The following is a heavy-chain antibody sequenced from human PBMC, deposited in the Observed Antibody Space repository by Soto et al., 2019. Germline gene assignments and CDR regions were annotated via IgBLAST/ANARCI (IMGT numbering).Heavy chain of an antibody. CDR3: ARGPVLLWFGELLETPYYFDY. Sequence: SETLSLTCAVYGGSFSGYYWSWIRQPPGKGLEWIGEINHSGSTNYNPSLKSRVTISVDTSKNQFSLKLSSVTAADTAVYYCARGPVLLWFGELLETPYYFDYWGQGTLVTVSS. CDR2: INHSGST. V-gene: IGHV4-34*01. CDR1: GGSFSGYY. D-gene: IGHD3-10*01. J-gene: IGHJ4*02.